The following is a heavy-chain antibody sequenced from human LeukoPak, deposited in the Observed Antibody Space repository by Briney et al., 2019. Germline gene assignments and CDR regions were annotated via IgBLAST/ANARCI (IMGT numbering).Heavy chain of an antibody. V-gene: IGHV3-48*01. D-gene: IGHD3-3*01. CDR2: VSRDGATR. CDR1: GFTFSNYA. Sequence: PGGSLRLSCAASGFTFSNYAVNWVRQAPGQGLEWVSYVSRDGATRSYADSATGRFTISRDNDKNSVYLQMNSLRAEDTAVYYCAKDLYTTIQGFDSWGQGSLVTVSS. J-gene: IGHJ4*02. CDR3: AKDLYTTIQGFDS.